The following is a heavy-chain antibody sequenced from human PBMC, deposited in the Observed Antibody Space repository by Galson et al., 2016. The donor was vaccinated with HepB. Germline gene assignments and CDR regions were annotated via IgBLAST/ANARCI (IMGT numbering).Heavy chain of an antibody. Sequence: SMRLSCAASGFTVNSYGVHWVRQTPGTRLEWMAVMSSDGGTKKYADSVKGRFTITRDNSKNTVYLQMNRLRPEDTAVYYCAREVHSDDFWSGYTLSYYGMDVWGQGTAVTVPS. J-gene: IGHJ6*02. V-gene: IGHV3-30*03. CDR3: AREVHSDDFWSGYTLSYYGMDV. D-gene: IGHD3-3*01. CDR1: GFTVNSYG. CDR2: MSSDGGTK.